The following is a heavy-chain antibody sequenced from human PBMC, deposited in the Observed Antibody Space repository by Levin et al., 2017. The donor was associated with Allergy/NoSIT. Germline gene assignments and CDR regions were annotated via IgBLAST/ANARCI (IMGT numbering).Heavy chain of an antibody. CDR2: IKQDGSQK. V-gene: IGHV3-7*01. J-gene: IGHJ4*02. Sequence: RAGGSLRLSCAASGFTFSNYWISWVRWAPGKGLEWVANIKQDGSQKYYLDSVRGRFTISRDNAENSLYLQMNSLRVEDTAVYYCARQMGISFDYWGQGSLVTVSS. CDR1: GFTFSNYW. CDR3: ARQMGISFDY. D-gene: IGHD5-24*01.